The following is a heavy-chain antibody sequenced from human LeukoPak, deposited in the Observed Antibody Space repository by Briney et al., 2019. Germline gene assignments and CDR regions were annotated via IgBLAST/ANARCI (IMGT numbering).Heavy chain of an antibody. J-gene: IGHJ6*02. CDR3: AKAPPAATKYYYGMDV. D-gene: IGHD2-2*01. CDR1: GFTFNNYA. CDR2: ISNSGGAT. V-gene: IGHV3-23*01. Sequence: GGSLRLSCAASGFTFNNYAMSWVRQAPGKGLEWVSAISNSGGATYYADCVKGRFTISRDNSKNTLFLHMNSLRVEDTAVFYCAKAPPAATKYYYGMDVWGQGTTVTVSS.